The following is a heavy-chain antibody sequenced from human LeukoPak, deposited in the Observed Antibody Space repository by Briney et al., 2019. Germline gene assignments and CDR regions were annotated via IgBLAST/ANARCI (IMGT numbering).Heavy chain of an antibody. D-gene: IGHD5-12*01. CDR2: INHSGST. V-gene: IGHV4-34*01. J-gene: IGHJ6*02. CDR1: GGSFSGYY. CDR3: ASMLSGYDPGYYYYYGMDV. Sequence: PSETLSLTCAVYGGSFSGYYWSWIRQSPGKGLEWIGEINHSGSTNYNPSLKSRVTISVDTSKNQFSLKLSSVTAADTAVYYCASMLSGYDPGYYYYYGMDVWGQGTTVTVSS.